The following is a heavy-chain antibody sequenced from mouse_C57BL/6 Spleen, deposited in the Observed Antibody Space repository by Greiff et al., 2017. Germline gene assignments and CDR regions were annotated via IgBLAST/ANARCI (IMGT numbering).Heavy chain of an antibody. J-gene: IGHJ3*01. CDR1: GYAFSSYW. CDR3: ARGHYGSSYLFAY. Sequence: VQRVESGAELVKPGASVKISCKASGYAFSSYWMNWVKQRPGKGLEWIGQIYPGDGDTNYNGKFKGKATLTADKSSSTAYMQLSSLTSEDSAVYFCARGHYGSSYLFAYWGQGTLVTVSA. CDR2: IYPGDGDT. D-gene: IGHD1-1*01. V-gene: IGHV1-80*01.